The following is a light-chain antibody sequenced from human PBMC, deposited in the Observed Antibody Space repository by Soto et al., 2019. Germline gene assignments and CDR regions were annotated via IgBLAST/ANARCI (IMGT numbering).Light chain of an antibody. J-gene: IGKJ1*01. CDR3: QQYGSSPPWT. CDR2: GAS. V-gene: IGKV3-20*01. Sequence: EIVLTQSPGTLSLSPGERATLSXRXXQSVSSSYLAWYQQKPGQAPRLLIYGASSRATGIPDRFSGSGSGTDFTLTISRPEPEDFAVYYCQQYGSSPPWTFGQGTKVDIK. CDR1: QSVSSSY.